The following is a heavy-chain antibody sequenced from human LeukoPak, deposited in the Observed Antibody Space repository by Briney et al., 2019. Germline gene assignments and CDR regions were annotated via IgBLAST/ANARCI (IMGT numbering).Heavy chain of an antibody. J-gene: IGHJ4*02. D-gene: IGHD3-10*01. CDR1: GFTFSSYW. Sequence: GSLRLSCAASGFTFSSYWMSWVRQAPGKGLEWVANIKHDGSEKYYVDSVQGRFTISRDNAKNSLYLQMNSLRVEDTAVYYCARRVAFGEYFEYWGQGTLVTVSS. CDR2: IKHDGSEK. V-gene: IGHV3-7*03. CDR3: ARRVAFGEYFEY.